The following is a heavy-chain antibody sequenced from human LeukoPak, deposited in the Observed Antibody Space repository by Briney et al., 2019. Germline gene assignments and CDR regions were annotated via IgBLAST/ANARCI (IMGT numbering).Heavy chain of an antibody. J-gene: IGHJ4*02. V-gene: IGHV3-21*01. CDR3: AARLNYYGSGVDY. CDR2: ISSSSSYI. D-gene: IGHD3-10*01. CDR1: GFTFSSYS. Sequence: GGSLRLSCAASGFTFSSYSMNWVRQAPGKGLEWVSSISSSSSYIYYADSVKGRFTISIDNAKNSLYLQMNSLRAEDTAVYYCAARLNYYGSGVDYWGQGTLVTVSS.